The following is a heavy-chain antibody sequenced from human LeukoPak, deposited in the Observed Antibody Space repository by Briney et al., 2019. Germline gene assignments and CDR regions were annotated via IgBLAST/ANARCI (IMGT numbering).Heavy chain of an antibody. Sequence: GGSLRLSCAAFGFTFSSYWMSWVRQAPGKGLEWVANIKQDGSEKYYVDSVKGRFTISRDNAKNTLYLQMNSLRAEDTAVYYCARSYGMDVWGQGTTVTVSS. CDR2: IKQDGSEK. CDR3: ARSYGMDV. J-gene: IGHJ6*02. V-gene: IGHV3-7*04. CDR1: GFTFSSYW.